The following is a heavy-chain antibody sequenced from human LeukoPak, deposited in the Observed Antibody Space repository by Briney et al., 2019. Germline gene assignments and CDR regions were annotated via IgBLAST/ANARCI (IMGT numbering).Heavy chain of an antibody. CDR1: GYTFTSYG. V-gene: IGHV1-18*01. D-gene: IGHD3-10*01. J-gene: IGHJ5*02. Sequence: ASVKVSCKASGYTFTSYGISWVRQAPGQGLEWMGWISAYNGNTNYAQKLQGRVTMTTDTSTSTAYMELRSLRSDHTAVYYCARDLLPMVRGVIMGWFDPWGQGTLVTVSS. CDR2: ISAYNGNT. CDR3: ARDLLPMVRGVIMGWFDP.